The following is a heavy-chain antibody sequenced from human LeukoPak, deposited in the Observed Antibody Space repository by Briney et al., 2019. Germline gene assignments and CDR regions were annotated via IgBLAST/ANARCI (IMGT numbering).Heavy chain of an antibody. J-gene: IGHJ4*02. CDR3: TTTDHFDY. D-gene: IGHD1/OR15-1a*01. CDR2: IYSGGST. V-gene: IGHV3-53*01. CDR1: GFTVSSNY. Sequence: PGGSLRLSCAASGFTVSSNYMSWVRQAPGKGLEWVSNIYSGGSTYYADSVKGRFTISRDNSKNTVYLQMNSLRAGDTAVYYCTTTDHFDYWGQGTLVTVSS.